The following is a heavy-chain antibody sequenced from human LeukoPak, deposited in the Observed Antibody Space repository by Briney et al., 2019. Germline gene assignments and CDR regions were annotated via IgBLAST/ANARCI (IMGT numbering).Heavy chain of an antibody. D-gene: IGHD1-26*01. CDR1: GGSISSSSHY. V-gene: IGHV4-39*07. Sequence: TSETLSLTCTVSGGSISSSSHYWGWIRQPPGKGLEWIGSIYYSGSTYYNPSLKSRVTISVDTSKNQFSLKLSSVTAADTAVYYCARDRQQWEQPLDYWGQGTLVTVSS. J-gene: IGHJ4*02. CDR3: ARDRQQWEQPLDY. CDR2: IYYSGST.